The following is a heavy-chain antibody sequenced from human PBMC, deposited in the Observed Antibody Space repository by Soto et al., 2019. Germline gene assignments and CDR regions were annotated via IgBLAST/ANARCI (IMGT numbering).Heavy chain of an antibody. CDR3: ARDREPTAYNYYGMDI. V-gene: IGHV4-4*02. J-gene: IGHJ6*02. D-gene: IGHD2-21*01. CDR2: IYHSGRT. CDR1: SGSITSSHW. Sequence: PSETLSLTCGVSSGSITSSHWWTWVRPPPGKGLEWIGKIYHSGRTFYNSSLKSRVSISVDTSKNQFSLTLNSVTAADTAVYYCARDREPTAYNYYGMDIWGQGTTVTVSS.